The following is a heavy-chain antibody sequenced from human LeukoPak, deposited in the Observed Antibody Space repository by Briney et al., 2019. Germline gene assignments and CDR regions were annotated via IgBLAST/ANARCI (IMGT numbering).Heavy chain of an antibody. D-gene: IGHD4-17*01. V-gene: IGHV4-39*07. J-gene: IGHJ5*02. Sequence: PSETLSLTCTVSGGSISSSSYYWGWIRQPPGKGLEWIGSIYYSGSTYYNPSLKSRVTISVDKSKNQFSLKMNFVTAADTAVYYCARDARDYGDHDWFDPWGQGTLVIVSS. CDR1: GGSISSSSYY. CDR2: IYYSGST. CDR3: ARDARDYGDHDWFDP.